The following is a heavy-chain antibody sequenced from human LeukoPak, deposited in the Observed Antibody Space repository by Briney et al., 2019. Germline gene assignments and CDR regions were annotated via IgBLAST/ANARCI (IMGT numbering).Heavy chain of an antibody. CDR1: GFTFSSYS. J-gene: IGHJ4*02. CDR2: ISSSSSYI. D-gene: IGHD6-13*01. Sequence: GGSLRLSCAASGFTFSSYSMNWVRQAPGKGLEWVSSISSSSSYIYYADSVKGRFTISRDNAKNSLYLQMNSLRAVDTAVYYCARVGSSWVTIDSWGQGTLVTVSS. CDR3: ARVGSSWVTIDS. V-gene: IGHV3-21*01.